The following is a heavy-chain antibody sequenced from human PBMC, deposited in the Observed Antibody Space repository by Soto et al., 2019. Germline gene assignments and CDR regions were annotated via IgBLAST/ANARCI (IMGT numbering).Heavy chain of an antibody. V-gene: IGHV3-23*01. CDR2: SSGSDGKT. CDR3: ARWSYLDY. J-gene: IGHJ4*02. Sequence: GGSLRLTCAASGFSFGSYALSWVRQAPGKGLEWVSTSSGSDGKTFYADSVKGLFSISRDTSQSTLYLQMNSLRADDTAMYYCARWSYLDYWGQGTRVTVSS. CDR1: GFSFGSYA. D-gene: IGHD3-3*01.